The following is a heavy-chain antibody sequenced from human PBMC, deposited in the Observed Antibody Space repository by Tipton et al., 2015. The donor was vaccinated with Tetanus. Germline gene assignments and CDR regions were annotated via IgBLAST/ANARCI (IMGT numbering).Heavy chain of an antibody. CDR3: ARGPRHDPKTFYAMDR. J-gene: IGHJ6*02. V-gene: IGHV1-69*06. CDR2: IIPHFGTI. CDR1: GGTFGSYA. Sequence: QVQLVQSGAEVKKPGSSVKVSCEASGGTFGSYAVNWVRQAPGQGLEWMGGIIPHFGTIEYSQKFQGRVTITADISSSPVYMELTSLPSEDTAVYYGARGPRHDPKTFYAMDRWGPGTTVTVSS. D-gene: IGHD1-1*01.